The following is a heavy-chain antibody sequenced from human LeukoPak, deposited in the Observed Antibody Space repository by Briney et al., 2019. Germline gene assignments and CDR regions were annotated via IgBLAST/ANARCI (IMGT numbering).Heavy chain of an antibody. CDR1: GFTFNTYW. V-gene: IGHV3-74*01. D-gene: IGHD2-15*01. CDR3: AREYWGSSFDY. CDR2: IDNDDTTT. J-gene: IGHJ4*02. Sequence: GGSLRLSCAASGFTFNTYWMSWVRQAPGKGLVWVSRIDNDDTTTSYADSVRGRFTISRDNAKSTLYLQMNSLRAEDTAVYYCAREYWGSSFDYWGQGTLVSVSS.